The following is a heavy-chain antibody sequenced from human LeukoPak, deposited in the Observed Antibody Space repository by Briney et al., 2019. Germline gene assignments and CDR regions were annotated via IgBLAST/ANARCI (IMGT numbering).Heavy chain of an antibody. V-gene: IGHV3-53*01. CDR3: ASSKTVTTYYDAFDI. Sequence: GGSLRLSCAASGFTVSSNYMSWVRQAPGKGLEWVSVIYSGGSTYYADSVKGRFTISRDNSKNTLYLQMNSLRAEDTAVYYCASSKTVTTYYDAFDIWGQGTTVTVSS. CDR2: IYSGGST. CDR1: GFTVSSNY. D-gene: IGHD4-17*01. J-gene: IGHJ3*02.